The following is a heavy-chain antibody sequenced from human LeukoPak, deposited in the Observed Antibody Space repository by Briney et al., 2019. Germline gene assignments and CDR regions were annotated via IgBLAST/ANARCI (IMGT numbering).Heavy chain of an antibody. V-gene: IGHV1-18*01. CDR2: ISASNGNT. D-gene: IGHD3-3*01. CDR1: GYTFTSYG. Sequence: GASVKLSCKASGYTFTSYGISWVRQPPGQGLEWMGWISASNGNTNNAQKLQGRVTMTTDTSTSTAYMELRSLRSDDTAVYYCARVWYDSEGWFDPWGQGTLVTVSS. J-gene: IGHJ5*02. CDR3: ARVWYDSEGWFDP.